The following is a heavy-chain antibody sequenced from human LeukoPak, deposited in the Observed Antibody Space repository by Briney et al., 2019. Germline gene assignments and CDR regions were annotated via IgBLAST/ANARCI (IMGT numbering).Heavy chain of an antibody. V-gene: IGHV1-18*01. CDR1: GYTFSDYS. CDR2: VSAYDGNT. J-gene: IGHJ5*02. D-gene: IGHD6-13*01. CDR3: ARFSLAAAAGFDP. Sequence: ASVTVSCKPSGYTFSDYSITWVRQAPGQGLEWMGWVSAYDGNTRFSLKLQGRLAMTTDTSTCTAYMELRSLRSDDTAVYYCARFSLAAAAGFDPWGQGTLVTVSS.